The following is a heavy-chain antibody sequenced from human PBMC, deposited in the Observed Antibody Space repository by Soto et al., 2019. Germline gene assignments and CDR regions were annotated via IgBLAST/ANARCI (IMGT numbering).Heavy chain of an antibody. J-gene: IGHJ4*02. CDR1: GGSISSGDYY. Sequence: SETLSLTCTVSGGSISSGDYYWSWIRQPPGKSLEWIGYIYYSGSTYYNPSLKSRVTISVDTSKNQFSLKLSSVTAADTAVYYCARDKLPYYFDYWGQGTLVTVSS. CDR3: ARDKLPYYFDY. V-gene: IGHV4-30-4*01. D-gene: IGHD3-10*01. CDR2: IYYSGST.